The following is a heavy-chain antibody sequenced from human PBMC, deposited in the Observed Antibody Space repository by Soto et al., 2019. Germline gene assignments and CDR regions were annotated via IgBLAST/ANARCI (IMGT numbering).Heavy chain of an antibody. V-gene: IGHV1-18*01. CDR2: ISAYNGNT. CDR1: GYTFTSYG. Sequence: QVPLVQSGAEVKKPGASVKVSCKASGYTFTSYGISWVRQAPGQGLEWMGWISAYNGNTNYAQKLQGRVTMTTDTSTSTAYMELRSLRSDDTAVYYCARSDTYYDILTGYGNLDYWGQGTLVTVSS. J-gene: IGHJ4*02. D-gene: IGHD3-9*01. CDR3: ARSDTYYDILTGYGNLDY.